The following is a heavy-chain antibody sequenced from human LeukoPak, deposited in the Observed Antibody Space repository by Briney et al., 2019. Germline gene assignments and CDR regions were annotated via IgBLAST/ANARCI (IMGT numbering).Heavy chain of an antibody. V-gene: IGHV4-4*09. CDR2: IYTSGST. J-gene: IGHJ6*03. CDR3: AGNVDTAMVYYYYYMDV. CDR1: GGSISSYY. D-gene: IGHD5-18*01. Sequence: SETLSLTCTVSGGSISSYYWSWIRRPPGKGLEWIGYIYTSGSTNHNPSLKSRVTISVDTSKNQFSLKLSSVTAADTAVYYCAGNVDTAMVYYYYYMDVWGKGTTVTVSS.